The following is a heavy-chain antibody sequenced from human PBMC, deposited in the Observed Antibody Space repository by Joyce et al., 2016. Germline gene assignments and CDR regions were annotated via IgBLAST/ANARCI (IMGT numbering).Heavy chain of an antibody. J-gene: IGHJ4*02. Sequence: EVQLLESGGGLIQPGGSLRLSCAASGFTFSNYAMTWVRQAPGKGLEWVSSISGAGGRIYYADSVEGRFTVSRDNSKNTLYLQMNSLRAEYTAVYYCAKEVEYYDNSGKFDYWGQGTLVTVSS. V-gene: IGHV3-23*01. CDR3: AKEVEYYDNSGKFDY. CDR2: ISGAGGRI. CDR1: GFTFSNYA. D-gene: IGHD3-22*01.